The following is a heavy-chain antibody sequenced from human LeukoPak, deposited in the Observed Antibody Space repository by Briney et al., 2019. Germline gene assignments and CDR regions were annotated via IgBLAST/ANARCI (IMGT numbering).Heavy chain of an antibody. V-gene: IGHV3-7*01. J-gene: IGHJ4*02. CDR1: GFTFSSSG. D-gene: IGHD4-17*01. CDR2: IKEDGSEK. CDR3: ARGHYGLDC. Sequence: GGSLRLSWAASGFTFSSSGMHWVRQAPGRGLEWVANIKEDGSEKYYVDSVKGRFTLSRGNAKNSLYLQMNSLRAEDTAVYYCARGHYGLDCWGQGTLVIVSS.